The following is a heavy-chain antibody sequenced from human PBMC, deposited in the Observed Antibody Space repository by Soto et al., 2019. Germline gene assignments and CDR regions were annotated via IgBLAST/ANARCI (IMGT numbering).Heavy chain of an antibody. D-gene: IGHD3-3*01. J-gene: IGHJ6*02. V-gene: IGHV1-18*01. CDR2: ISAYNGNT. CDR1: GYTFTSYG. Sequence: ASVKVSCKASGYTFTSYGISWVRQAPGQGLEWMGWISAYNGNTNYAQKLQGRVTMTTNTSTSTAYMLLRSLRSDDTAVYDCARDFYYDFWSGYYAGNYYYGMDVWGQGTTVAVSS. CDR3: ARDFYYDFWSGYYAGNYYYGMDV.